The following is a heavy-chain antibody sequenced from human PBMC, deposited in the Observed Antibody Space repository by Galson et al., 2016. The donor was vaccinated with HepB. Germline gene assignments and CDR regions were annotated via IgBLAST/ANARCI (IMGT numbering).Heavy chain of an antibody. D-gene: IGHD6-19*01. V-gene: IGHV3-7*01. CDR3: AKSVHSGWDIDY. CDR2: IKRDGSEG. CDR1: GFTFSAYW. Sequence: SLRLSCAASGFTFSAYWMTWVRQAPGKGLEWVASIKRDGSEGLYVDSVKGRFTISRDNSKSTLYLQMNSLRADDTAVYYCAKSVHSGWDIDYWGRGTLVTVSS. J-gene: IGHJ4*02.